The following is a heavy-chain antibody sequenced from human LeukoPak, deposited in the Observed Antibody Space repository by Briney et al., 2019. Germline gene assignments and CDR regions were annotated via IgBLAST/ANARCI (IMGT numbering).Heavy chain of an antibody. CDR2: ISYDGSNK. Sequence: GGSLRLSCAASGFTFSSYAMHWVRQAPGKGLGWVAVISYDGSNKYYADSVKGRFTISRDNSKNTLYLQMNSLTAEDSAVYYCASRRGSNRPFDYWGQGTLVTVSS. CDR3: ASRRGSNRPFDY. V-gene: IGHV3-30*04. D-gene: IGHD1-26*01. J-gene: IGHJ4*02. CDR1: GFTFSSYA.